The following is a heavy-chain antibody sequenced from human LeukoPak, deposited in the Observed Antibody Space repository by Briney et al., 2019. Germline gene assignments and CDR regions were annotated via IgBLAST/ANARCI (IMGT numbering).Heavy chain of an antibody. V-gene: IGHV4-59*01. J-gene: IGHJ4*02. Sequence: SETLSLTCTVSGGSISSYYWSWIRQPPGKGLEWIGYIYYSGSTNYNPSLKSRVTISVDTSKNQFSLKLSSVTAADTAVYYCARGCVGFPFDYWGQGTLVTVSS. CDR3: ARGCVGFPFDY. CDR1: GGSISSYY. D-gene: IGHD1-26*01. CDR2: IYYSGST.